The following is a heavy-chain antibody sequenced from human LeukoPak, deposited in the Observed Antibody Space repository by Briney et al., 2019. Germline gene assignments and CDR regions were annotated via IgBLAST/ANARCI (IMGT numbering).Heavy chain of an antibody. Sequence: PSETLSLTCAVSGGSISSSNWWSWVRQPPGKGLEWIGSTFYSGNTYYNPSLKSRITISVDTSKNQFSLKLSSVTAADTAVYYCARVAVAGTSFDYWGQGTLVTVSS. CDR2: TFYSGNT. CDR3: ARVAVAGTSFDY. D-gene: IGHD6-19*01. V-gene: IGHV4-39*01. J-gene: IGHJ4*02. CDR1: GGSISSSNW.